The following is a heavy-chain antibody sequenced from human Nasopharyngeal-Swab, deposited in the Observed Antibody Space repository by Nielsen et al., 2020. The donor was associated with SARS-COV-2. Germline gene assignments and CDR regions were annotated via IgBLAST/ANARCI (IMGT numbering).Heavy chain of an antibody. V-gene: IGHV1-18*01. Sequence: WVRQAPGQGLEWMGWISAYNGNTNYAQKLQGRVTMTTDTSTSTAYMELRSLRSDDTAVYYCARDGCSGGSCYSSIGPYYYYGMDVWGQGTTVTVSS. J-gene: IGHJ6*02. CDR3: ARDGCSGGSCYSSIGPYYYYGMDV. D-gene: IGHD2-15*01. CDR2: ISAYNGNT.